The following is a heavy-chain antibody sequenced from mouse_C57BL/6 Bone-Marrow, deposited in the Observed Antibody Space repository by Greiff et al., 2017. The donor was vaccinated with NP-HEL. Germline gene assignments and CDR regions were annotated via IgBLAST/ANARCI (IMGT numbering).Heavy chain of an antibody. CDR1: RYAFTNYL. V-gene: IGHV1-54*01. CDR3: ARRHYGSSYYAMDY. Sequence: QVHVKQSGADLVRPGTSVKVSCTASRYAFTNYLIEWVKQRPGQGLEWIGVINPGSGGTNYNETFKGQATLTADKSSSTAYMQLSSLTSEDSAVYFCARRHYGSSYYAMDYWGQGTSVTVSS. CDR2: INPGSGGT. J-gene: IGHJ4*01. D-gene: IGHD1-1*01.